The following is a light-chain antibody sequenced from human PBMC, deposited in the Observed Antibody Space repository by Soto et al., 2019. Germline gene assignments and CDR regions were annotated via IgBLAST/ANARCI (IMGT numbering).Light chain of an antibody. CDR1: QSVSSSY. CDR2: GVS. J-gene: IGKJ4*01. Sequence: EIVLTQSTGTLSLSPGERATLSCRASQSVSSSYLAWYQQKPGQAPKFLIYGVSSRATGIPARFSGSGSGADFTLTISSLEPEDFALYYCQQHINWPLTFGGGSKVDIK. CDR3: QQHINWPLT. V-gene: IGKV3D-20*02.